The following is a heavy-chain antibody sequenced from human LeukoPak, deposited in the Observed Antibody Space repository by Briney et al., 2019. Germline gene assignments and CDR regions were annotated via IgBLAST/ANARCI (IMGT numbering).Heavy chain of an antibody. V-gene: IGHV3-48*04. J-gene: IGHJ4*02. CDR3: ARDSYYDSSGYYFY. D-gene: IGHD3-22*01. Sequence: GGSLRLSCAASGFTFSSYNMNWVRQAPGKGLEWVSYIRSSGNTIYYADSVKGRFTISRDNAKNSLYLQMNSLRAEDTAVYYCARDSYYDSSGYYFYWGQGTLVTVSS. CDR2: IRSSGNTI. CDR1: GFTFSSYN.